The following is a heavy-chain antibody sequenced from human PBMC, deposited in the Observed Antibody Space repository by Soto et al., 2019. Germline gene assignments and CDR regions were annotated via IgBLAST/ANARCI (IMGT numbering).Heavy chain of an antibody. Sequence: QVQLVQSGAEVKKPGSSVKVSCKASGGTFSSYTISWARQAPGQGLEWMGRIIPILGIANYAQKFQGRVTITADKSTSTAYMELSSLRSEDTAVYYCARGRYYGSGSYYTGYYYYMDVWGKGTTVTVSS. D-gene: IGHD3-10*01. CDR3: ARGRYYGSGSYYTGYYYYMDV. CDR1: GGTFSSYT. CDR2: IIPILGIA. J-gene: IGHJ6*03. V-gene: IGHV1-69*02.